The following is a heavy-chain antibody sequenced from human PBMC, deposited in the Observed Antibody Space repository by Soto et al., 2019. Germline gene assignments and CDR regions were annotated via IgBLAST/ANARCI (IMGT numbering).Heavy chain of an antibody. Sequence: QVQLVQSGAEVKKPGASVKVSCTASGYTFTSYAMHWVRQAPGQRLEWMGWINAGNGNTKYSQKFQGRVTITRDTSASTAYMELSSLRSEDTAVYYCARVLDYDFWSGSYAFDYWGQGTLVTVSS. V-gene: IGHV1-3*01. CDR3: ARVLDYDFWSGSYAFDY. J-gene: IGHJ4*02. CDR2: INAGNGNT. D-gene: IGHD3-3*01. CDR1: GYTFTSYA.